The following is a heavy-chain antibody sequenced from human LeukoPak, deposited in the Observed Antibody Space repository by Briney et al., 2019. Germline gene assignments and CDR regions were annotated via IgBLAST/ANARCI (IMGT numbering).Heavy chain of an antibody. CDR1: GGSIKSYY. J-gene: IGHJ3*02. V-gene: IGHV4-4*07. Sequence: SETLSLTCSVSGGSIKSYYWSWIRQPAGKGLEWIARINTSGSTNYTPSLKSRVTMSVDKSKNQFYLQLSSVTAADTAVYYCASPAVAGPTDAFDIWGQGTMVTVST. CDR3: ASPAVAGPTDAFDI. CDR2: INTSGST. D-gene: IGHD6-19*01.